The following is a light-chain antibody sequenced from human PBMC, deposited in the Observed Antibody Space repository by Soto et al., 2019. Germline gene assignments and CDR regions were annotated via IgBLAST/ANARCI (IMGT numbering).Light chain of an antibody. V-gene: IGKV1-13*02. J-gene: IGKJ5*01. CDR2: IAS. Sequence: AIQMTQSPSSLSASVGDRVTITCRASQDIRSNLDWYQQKPGEAPKLLISIASILQSGVPSRFSGSGSGTDFVLTISSLQPEDSATYYCQQLDSIPITFGQGTRLEIK. CDR3: QQLDSIPIT. CDR1: QDIRSN.